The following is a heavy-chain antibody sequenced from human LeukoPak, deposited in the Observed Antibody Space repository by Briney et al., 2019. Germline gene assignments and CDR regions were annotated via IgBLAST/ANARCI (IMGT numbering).Heavy chain of an antibody. D-gene: IGHD6-13*01. CDR3: ARIMVSGSNNGRNFDY. Sequence: TGGSLRLSCAASGFTFSSYAMHWVRQAPGKGLEWVAVISYDGSNKYYADSVKGRFTISRDNSKNTLYLQMNSLRAEDTAVYYCARIMVSGSNNGRNFDYWGQGTLVTVSS. CDR2: ISYDGSNK. CDR1: GFTFSSYA. V-gene: IGHV3-30-3*01. J-gene: IGHJ4*02.